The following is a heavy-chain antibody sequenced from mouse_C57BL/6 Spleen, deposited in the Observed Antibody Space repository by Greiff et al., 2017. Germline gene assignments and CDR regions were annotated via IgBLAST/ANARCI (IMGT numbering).Heavy chain of an antibody. CDR3: ARGYSNYDFDY. V-gene: IGHV1-61*01. D-gene: IGHD2-5*01. CDR2: IYPSDSET. J-gene: IGHJ2*01. Sequence: VQLQQSGAELVRPGSSVKLSCKASGYTFTSYWMDWVKQRPGQGLEWIGNIYPSDSETHYNQKFKDKATLTVDKSSSTAYMQLSSLTSEDSAVYYCARGYSNYDFDYWGQGTTLTVSS. CDR1: GYTFTSYW.